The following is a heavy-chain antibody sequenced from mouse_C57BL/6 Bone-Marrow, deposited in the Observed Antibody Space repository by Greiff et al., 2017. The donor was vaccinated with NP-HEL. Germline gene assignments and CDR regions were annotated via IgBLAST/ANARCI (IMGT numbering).Heavy chain of an antibody. CDR1: GYTFTSYW. CDR3: AREDASRVLNYED. V-gene: IGHV1-69*01. J-gene: IGHJ1*03. D-gene: IGHD1-1*01. CDR2: IDPSDSYT. Sequence: QVQLQQPGAELVMPGASVKLSCKASGYTFTSYWMHWVKQRPGQGLEWIGEIDPSDSYTNYNQNFKGKSTLTVDKSSSTAYMQLSSLTSEDSAVYYCAREDASRVLNYEDWGTSITVT.